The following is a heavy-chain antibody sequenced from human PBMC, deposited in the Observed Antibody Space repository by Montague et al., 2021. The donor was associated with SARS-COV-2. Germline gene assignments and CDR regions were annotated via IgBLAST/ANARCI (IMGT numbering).Heavy chain of an antibody. J-gene: IGHJ4*02. CDR2: ISYTGHT. Sequence: SETLSLTCATYGGSFSGYFWSWIRQSPGKGLEWIGEISYTGHTRYNPSLQSRVSISGDSSENQFLLTLTPVTAADTAVYYCARSHYSVSWCPDWGQGTLVTVSS. D-gene: IGHD5/OR15-5a*01. CDR3: ARSHYSVSWCPD. V-gene: IGHV4-34*01. CDR1: GGSFSGYF.